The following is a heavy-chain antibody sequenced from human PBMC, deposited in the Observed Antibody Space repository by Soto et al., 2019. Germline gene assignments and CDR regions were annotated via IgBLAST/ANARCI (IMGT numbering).Heavy chain of an antibody. D-gene: IGHD1-26*01. V-gene: IGHV1-8*01. J-gene: IGHJ4*01. CDR1: GYTFTSYD. CDR3: ARDGSESGSYRPDISY. CDR2: MNPNSGNT. Sequence: ASVKVSCKASGYTFTSYDINWVRQATGQGLEWMGWMNPNSGNTGYAQKFQGRVTMTRNTSISTAYMELSSLRSEDTAIYYCARDGSESGSYRPDISYWGQGTLVTVSS.